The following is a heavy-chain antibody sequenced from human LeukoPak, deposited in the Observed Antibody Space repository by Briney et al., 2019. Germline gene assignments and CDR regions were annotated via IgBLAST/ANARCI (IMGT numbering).Heavy chain of an antibody. Sequence: GGSLRLSCVASGNYWMHWVRQAPGKGLVWVSHINSDGSWTSYADSVKGRFTISKDNAKNTVYLQMNSLRAEDTALYYCAKAASSSWYYFDYWGQGTLVTVSS. CDR3: AKAASSSWYYFDY. J-gene: IGHJ4*02. V-gene: IGHV3-74*01. D-gene: IGHD6-13*01. CDR2: INSDGSWT. CDR1: GNYW.